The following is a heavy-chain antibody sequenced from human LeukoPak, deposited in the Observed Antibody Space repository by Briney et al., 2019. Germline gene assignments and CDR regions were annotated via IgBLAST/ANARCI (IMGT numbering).Heavy chain of an antibody. Sequence: GGSLRLSCAASGFTFISYAMSWVRQAPGKGLEWVSIISGSGVSTYYADSVKGRFTISRDNSKNTLYLQMNSLRAEDPAVYYCAKHLGYSSSHTDYWGQGTLVTVSS. CDR3: AKHLGYSSSHTDY. V-gene: IGHV3-23*01. CDR2: ISGSGVST. J-gene: IGHJ4*02. D-gene: IGHD6-13*01. CDR1: GFTFISYA.